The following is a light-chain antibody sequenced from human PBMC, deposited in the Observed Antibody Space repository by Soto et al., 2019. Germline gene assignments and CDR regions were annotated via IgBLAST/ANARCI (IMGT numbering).Light chain of an antibody. Sequence: EFVLTQSPGTLSLSPGERATLSCRASQSLTNRFIAWYQQRPGQAPRLLIYDTSSRASGIPDRFSVSGSGTDFTLTISRLQNEDVAVFYCQQYGTSQIIFGQGTRLEIK. J-gene: IGKJ5*01. CDR2: DTS. CDR1: QSLTNRF. CDR3: QQYGTSQII. V-gene: IGKV3-20*01.